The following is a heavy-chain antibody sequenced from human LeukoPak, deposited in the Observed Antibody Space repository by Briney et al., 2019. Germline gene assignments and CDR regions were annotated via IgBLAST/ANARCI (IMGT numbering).Heavy chain of an antibody. CDR2: IYYSGST. D-gene: IGHD2-15*01. CDR1: GGSISSYY. J-gene: IGHJ6*03. CDR3: ARAATRTVAATRNYYYYYMDV. V-gene: IGHV4-59*01. Sequence: KASETLTLTCTVSGGSISSYYWSWIRQPPGKGLEWIGYIYYSGSTNYNPSLKSRVTISVDTSKNQFSLKLSSVTAADTAVYYCARAATRTVAATRNYYYYYMDVWGKGTTVTVSS.